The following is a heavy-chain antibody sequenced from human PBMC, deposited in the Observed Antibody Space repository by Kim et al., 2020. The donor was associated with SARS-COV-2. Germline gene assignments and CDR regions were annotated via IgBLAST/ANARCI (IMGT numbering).Heavy chain of an antibody. CDR3: ARDISNGEIVDY. CDR2: ISSSSSYI. Sequence: GGSLRLSCAASGFTFSSYSMNWVRQAPGKGLEWVSSISSSSSYIYYADSVKGRFTISRDNAKNSLYLQMNSLRAEDTAVYYCARDISNGEIVDYWGQGTLVTVSS. J-gene: IGHJ4*02. D-gene: IGHD3-10*01. V-gene: IGHV3-21*01. CDR1: GFTFSSYS.